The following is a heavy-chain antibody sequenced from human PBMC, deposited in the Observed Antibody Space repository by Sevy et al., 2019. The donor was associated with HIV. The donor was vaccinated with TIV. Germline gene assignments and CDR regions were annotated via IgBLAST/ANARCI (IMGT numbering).Heavy chain of an antibody. Sequence: GESLKISCAASGFTFSSYGMHWVRQAPGKGLEWVAVIWYDGSNKYYADSVKGRFTISRDNSKNTLYLQMNSLRAEDTAVYYCARDRVEMATIGYFDYWGQGTLVTVSS. CDR3: ARDRVEMATIGYFDY. CDR1: GFTFSSYG. CDR2: IWYDGSNK. D-gene: IGHD5-12*01. J-gene: IGHJ4*02. V-gene: IGHV3-33*01.